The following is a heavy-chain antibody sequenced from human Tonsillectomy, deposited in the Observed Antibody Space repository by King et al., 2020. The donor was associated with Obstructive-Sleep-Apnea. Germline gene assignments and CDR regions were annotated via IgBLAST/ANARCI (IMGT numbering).Heavy chain of an antibody. D-gene: IGHD6-6*01. CDR3: AREGATIAAPGEY. V-gene: IGHV1-46*01. CDR1: GYTFTRHY. CDR2: INPSGGST. Sequence: VQLVESGAEVKKPGASVKVSCKASGYTFTRHYMHWVRQAPGQGLEWGGIINPSGGSTTYAQKFQGRVTMTRDTSTSTVYMKLTSLRSEDTAVYYCAREGATIAAPGEYWGQGTLVTVSS. J-gene: IGHJ4*02.